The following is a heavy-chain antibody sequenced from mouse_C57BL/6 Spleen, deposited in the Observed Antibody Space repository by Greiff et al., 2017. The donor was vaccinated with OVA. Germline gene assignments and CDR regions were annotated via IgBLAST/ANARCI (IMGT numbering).Heavy chain of an antibody. D-gene: IGHD3-2*02. Sequence: VQLQQPGAELVKPGASVKLSCKASGYTFTSYWMQWVKQRPGQGLEWIGEIDPSDSYTNSNQQFKGKATLTVDTSSSTAYMQLSSLTSEDSAVYYCARGEENSSGYSYAMDYWGQGTSVTVSS. CDR1: GYTFTSYW. V-gene: IGHV1-50*01. CDR3: ARGEENSSGYSYAMDY. CDR2: IDPSDSYT. J-gene: IGHJ4*01.